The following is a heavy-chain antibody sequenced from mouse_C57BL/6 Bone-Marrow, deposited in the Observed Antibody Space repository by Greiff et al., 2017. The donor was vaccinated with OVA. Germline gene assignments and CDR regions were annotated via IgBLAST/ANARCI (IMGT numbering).Heavy chain of an antibody. Sequence: DVLLVESGGGLVQPGESLKLSCESNEYEFPSHDMSWVRKTPEKRLELVAAINSDGGSTYYPDTMERRVIISRDNTKKTLYLQMSSLRSEDTALYYCARHGDYGSSSSWFAYWGQGTLVTVSA. D-gene: IGHD1-1*01. J-gene: IGHJ3*01. CDR2: INSDGGST. CDR1: EYEFPSHD. CDR3: ARHGDYGSSSSWFAY. V-gene: IGHV5-2*01.